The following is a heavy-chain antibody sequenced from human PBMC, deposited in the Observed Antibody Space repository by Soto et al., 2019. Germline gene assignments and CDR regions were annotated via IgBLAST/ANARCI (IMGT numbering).Heavy chain of an antibody. CDR2: IYYSGST. CDR1: GGSISSGGYY. J-gene: IGHJ6*02. Sequence: TLSLTCTVSGGSISSGGYYWSWIRQHPGKGLEWIGYIYYSGSTYYNPSLKSRVTISVDTPKNQFSLKLSSVTAADTAVYYCARETMVRGVTDYYYYGMDVWGQGTTVTVSS. D-gene: IGHD3-10*01. V-gene: IGHV4-31*03. CDR3: ARETMVRGVTDYYYYGMDV.